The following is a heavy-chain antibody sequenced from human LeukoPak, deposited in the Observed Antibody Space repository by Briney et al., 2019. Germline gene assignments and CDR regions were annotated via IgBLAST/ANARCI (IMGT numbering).Heavy chain of an antibody. D-gene: IGHD3-10*01. CDR1: GGSISSYY. CDR3: ASEEVWFGNCNWFDP. J-gene: IGHJ5*02. V-gene: IGHV4-59*12. Sequence: SETLSLTCTVSGGSISSYYWSWIRQPPGKGLEWIGYIYYSGSTNYNPSLKSRVTISVDTSKNQFSLKLSSVTAADTAVYYCASEEVWFGNCNWFDPWGQGTLVTVSS. CDR2: IYYSGST.